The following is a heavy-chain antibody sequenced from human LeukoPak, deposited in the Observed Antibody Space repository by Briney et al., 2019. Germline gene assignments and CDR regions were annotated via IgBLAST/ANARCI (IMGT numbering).Heavy chain of an antibody. Sequence: PSETLSLTCTVSGVSISSSSYYWGWLRQPPGKGRGWIGSIYYSGSTYYNPSLKSRVTISVDTSKNQFSLKLSSVTAADTAVYYCARHGSGWSSIYYYYYYYMDVWGKGTTVTVSS. CDR1: GVSISSSSYY. CDR3: ARHGSGWSSIYYYYYYYMDV. CDR2: IYYSGST. J-gene: IGHJ6*03. V-gene: IGHV4-39*01. D-gene: IGHD6-19*01.